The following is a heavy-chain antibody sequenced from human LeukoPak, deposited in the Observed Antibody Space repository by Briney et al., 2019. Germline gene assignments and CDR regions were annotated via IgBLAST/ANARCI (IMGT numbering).Heavy chain of an antibody. J-gene: IGHJ4*02. Sequence: PSETLSLTCTVSGGSISSYYWSWIRQPPGKGLEWIGYIYYSGSTNYNPSLKSRVTISVDTSKNQFSLKLSSVTAADTAVYYCARGRRDGYNYWDYWGQGTLVTVSS. CDR3: ARGRRDGYNYWDY. V-gene: IGHV4-59*01. D-gene: IGHD5-24*01. CDR2: IYYSGST. CDR1: GGSISSYY.